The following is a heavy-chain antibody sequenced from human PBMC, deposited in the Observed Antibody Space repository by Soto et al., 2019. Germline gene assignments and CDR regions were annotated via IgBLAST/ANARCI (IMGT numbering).Heavy chain of an antibody. CDR1: GFTFSSYG. CDR2: IWYDGSNR. J-gene: IGHJ4*02. D-gene: IGHD6-13*01. CDR3: ARDWYGGAAAGIGY. V-gene: IGHV3-33*01. Sequence: QVQLVESGGGVVQPGRSLRLSCAGSGFTFSSYGMHWVRQAPGKGLERVAVIWYDGSNRYYADSVKGRFTICRDNSKNTLYLQMNSRRAEDTAVYYCARDWYGGAAAGIGYWGQGTLVTVSS.